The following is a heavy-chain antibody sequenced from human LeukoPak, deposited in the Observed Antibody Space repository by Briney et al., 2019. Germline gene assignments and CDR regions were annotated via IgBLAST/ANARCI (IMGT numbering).Heavy chain of an antibody. CDR2: IWYDGSSK. D-gene: IGHD2-2*01. V-gene: IGHV3-33*01. CDR1: GFTFSSYG. J-gene: IGHJ4*02. Sequence: GGSLRLSCAASGFTFSSYGMHWVRQAPGKGLEWVAVIWYDGSSKYYADSVKGRFTISRDNSKNTLYLQMNSRRAEDTAVYYCARSDIVVVPAALDYWGQGTLVTVSS. CDR3: ARSDIVVVPAALDY.